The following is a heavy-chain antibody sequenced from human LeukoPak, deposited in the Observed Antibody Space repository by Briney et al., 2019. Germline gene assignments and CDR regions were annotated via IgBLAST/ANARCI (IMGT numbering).Heavy chain of an antibody. V-gene: IGHV4-59*01. J-gene: IGHJ5*02. CDR1: GGSISSYY. CDR2: IYYSGST. Sequence: SETLSLTCTVSGGSISSYYWSWIRQPPGKGLEWIGYIYYSGSTNYNPSLKSRVTISVDTSKNQFSLKLSSVTAADTAVYYCARGGEEDWFDPWGQGTLVTVSS. CDR3: ARGGEEDWFDP. D-gene: IGHD3-10*01.